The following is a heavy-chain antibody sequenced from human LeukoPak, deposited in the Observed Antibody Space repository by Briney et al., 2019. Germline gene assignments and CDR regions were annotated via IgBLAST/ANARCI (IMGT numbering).Heavy chain of an antibody. J-gene: IGHJ4*02. CDR3: SVPSGSGSYRGGNRPFDY. Sequence: SVKVSCKASGGTFSSYAISWVRQAPGQGLEWMGGIIPIFGTANYAQKFQGRVTITADESTSTAYMELSSLRSEDTAVYYCSVPSGSGSYRGGNRPFDYWGQGTLVTVSS. V-gene: IGHV1-69*01. CDR2: IIPIFGTA. CDR1: GGTFSSYA. D-gene: IGHD1-26*01.